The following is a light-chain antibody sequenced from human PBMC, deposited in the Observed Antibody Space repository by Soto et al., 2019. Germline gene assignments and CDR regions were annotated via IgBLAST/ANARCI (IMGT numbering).Light chain of an antibody. V-gene: IGKV3D-15*01. Sequence: IVMTQSPDTLSVSPGEGATLSCRASQRISTNLAWYQQRPGQAPRLIIYDASTRATGIPARFSGSGSGTEFTLTISSLQSEDSAVYYCQQSHNRPSFGPGTKVEIK. J-gene: IGKJ3*01. CDR1: QRISTN. CDR3: QQSHNRPS. CDR2: DAS.